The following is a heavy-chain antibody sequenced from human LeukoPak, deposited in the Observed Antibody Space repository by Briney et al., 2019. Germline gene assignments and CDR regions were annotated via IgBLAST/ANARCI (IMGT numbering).Heavy chain of an antibody. D-gene: IGHD4/OR15-4a*01. CDR3: AKAGLVRGGALDS. CDR1: GFTFSSYG. CDR2: ISGSGGST. V-gene: IGHV3-23*01. Sequence: GGTLRLSCAASGFTFSSYGMSWVRQAPGKGLEWVSAISGSGGSTYYADSVKGRFTISRDNSKNTLYLQMNSLRAEDTAVYYCAKAGLVRGGALDSWGQGTLVTVSS. J-gene: IGHJ4*02.